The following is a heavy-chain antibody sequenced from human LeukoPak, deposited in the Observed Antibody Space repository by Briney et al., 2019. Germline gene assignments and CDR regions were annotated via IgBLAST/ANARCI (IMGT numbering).Heavy chain of an antibody. Sequence: SETLSLTCTVSGGSISSSSYYWGWIRQPPGKGLEWIGSIYYSGNTYYNPSLKSRVTISVDTSKNQFSLKLSSVTAADTALYYCARYHSGYDDYWGQGTLVTVSS. CDR1: GGSISSSSYY. V-gene: IGHV4-39*07. J-gene: IGHJ4*02. D-gene: IGHD5-12*01. CDR3: ARYHSGYDDY. CDR2: IYYSGNT.